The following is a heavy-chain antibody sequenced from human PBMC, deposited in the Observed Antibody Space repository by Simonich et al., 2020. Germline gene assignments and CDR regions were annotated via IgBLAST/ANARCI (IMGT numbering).Heavy chain of an antibody. CDR1: GYPFTGYY. CDR3: ARSHIAAAGTGYFQH. V-gene: IGHV1-2*02. CDR2: INPNNGGT. D-gene: IGHD6-13*01. J-gene: IGHJ1*01. Sequence: QVQLVQSGAEVKKPGASVKVSCKASGYPFTGYYMHWVRQAPGQGLERRGRINPNNGGTNYAQKFQGRVTMTRDTSISTAYMELSRLRSDDTAVYYCARSHIAAAGTGYFQHWGQGTLVTVSS.